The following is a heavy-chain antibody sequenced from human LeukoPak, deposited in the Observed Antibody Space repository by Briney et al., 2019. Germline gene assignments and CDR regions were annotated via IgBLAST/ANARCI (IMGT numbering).Heavy chain of an antibody. CDR2: MSYDGGEK. CDR1: GSFSGHL. J-gene: IGHJ4*02. D-gene: IGHD2/OR15-2a*01. V-gene: IGHV3-30*01. CDR3: AREGDRHFTFDY. Sequence: GRSLRLSCAASGSFSGHLLHWVRQAPGKGLEWVAGMSYDGGEKYYADSVRGRFAISRDNSKNTVYLGMNSLRPEDAAVYYCAREGDRHFTFDYWGRGTLVTVSS.